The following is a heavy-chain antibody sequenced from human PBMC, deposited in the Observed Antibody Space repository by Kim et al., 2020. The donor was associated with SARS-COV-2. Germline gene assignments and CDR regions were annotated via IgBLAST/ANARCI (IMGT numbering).Heavy chain of an antibody. CDR3: TIIGGSGGRSGY. CDR1: GFTFEDYG. Sequence: GGSLRLSCAASGFTFEDYGMSWVRQAPGKGLEWVSGINWNAGSTGYADSVKGRFTISKDNAKKSLYLQMNSLRAEDMALYYCTIIGGSGGRSGYWGQGTLVTVSS. D-gene: IGHD3-10*01. CDR2: INWNAGST. V-gene: IGHV3-20*04. J-gene: IGHJ4*02.